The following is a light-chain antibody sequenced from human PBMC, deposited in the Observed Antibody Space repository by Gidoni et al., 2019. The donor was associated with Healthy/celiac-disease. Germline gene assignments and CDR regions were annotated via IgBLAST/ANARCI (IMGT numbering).Light chain of an antibody. V-gene: IGLV7-46*01. CDR2: DTS. Sequence: QAVVTQEPSLTVSPGGTVPLTCGSSTGAVPSGHYPYWFQQKPGQAPRTLIYDTSNKHSWTPARFSGSLLGGKAALTLSGAQPEDEAEYYCLLSYSGARSVVFGGGTKLTVL. CDR1: TGAVPSGHY. J-gene: IGLJ2*01. CDR3: LLSYSGARSVV.